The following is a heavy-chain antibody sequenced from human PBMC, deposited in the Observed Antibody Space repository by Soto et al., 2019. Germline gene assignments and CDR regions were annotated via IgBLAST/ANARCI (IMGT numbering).Heavy chain of an antibody. CDR2: ISAYNGNT. J-gene: IGHJ4*02. V-gene: IGHV1-18*01. CDR1: GYTFASYA. CDR3: ARDPPPPDY. Sequence: QVQLVQSGAEVKKPGASVKVSCKASGYTFASYAIIWMRQAPGQGLEWMGWISAYNGNTNYAQKLQGRVTMTTDTSTSTAYIELRSLRSDDTAVYYCARDPPPPDYWGQGTLVTVSS.